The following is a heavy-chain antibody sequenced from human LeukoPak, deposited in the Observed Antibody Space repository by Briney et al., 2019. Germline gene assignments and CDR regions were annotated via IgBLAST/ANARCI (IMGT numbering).Heavy chain of an antibody. Sequence: SETLSLTCTVSGVSISSSNSYWGWIRQPPGKGLEWIGSIYYSGNTYYNASLKSQVSISIDTSKNQFSLKPTSVTAADTAVYYCARRTCSWLFMLPGGQGTLVTVSS. J-gene: IGHJ4*02. D-gene: IGHD2-8*01. V-gene: IGHV4-39*01. CDR2: IYYSGNT. CDR3: ARRTCSWLFMLP. CDR1: GVSISSSNSY.